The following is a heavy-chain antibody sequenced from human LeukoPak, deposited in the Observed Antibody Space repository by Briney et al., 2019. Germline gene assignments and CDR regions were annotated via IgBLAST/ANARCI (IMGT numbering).Heavy chain of an antibody. CDR1: GGTFSSYA. V-gene: IGHV1-69*06. Sequence: ASVKVSCKASGGTFSSYAISWVRQAPGQGLEWMGGIIPIFGTAIYAQKFQGRVTMTEDTSTDTAYMELSSLRSEDTAVYYCATASHYYYGMDVWGQGTTVTVSS. CDR2: IIPIFGTA. J-gene: IGHJ6*02. D-gene: IGHD6-6*01. CDR3: ATASHYYYGMDV.